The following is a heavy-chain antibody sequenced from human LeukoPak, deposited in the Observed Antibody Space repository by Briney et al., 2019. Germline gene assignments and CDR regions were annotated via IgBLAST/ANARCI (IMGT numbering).Heavy chain of an antibody. CDR2: IRYDGSNK. CDR3: AKDRQDWIQVGFRPGVNWFDP. Sequence: GGSLRLSCAASGFTFSSYGMHWVRQASGKGLEWVAFIRYDGSNKYYADSVKGRFTISRDNSKNTLYLQMNSLRAEDTAVYYCAKDRQDWIQVGFRPGVNWFDPWGQGTLVTVSS. J-gene: IGHJ5*02. V-gene: IGHV3-30*02. D-gene: IGHD5-18*01. CDR1: GFTFSSYG.